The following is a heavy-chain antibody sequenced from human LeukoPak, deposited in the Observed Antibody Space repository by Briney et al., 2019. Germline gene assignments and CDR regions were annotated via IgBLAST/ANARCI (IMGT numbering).Heavy chain of an antibody. Sequence: PGGSLRLSCAASGFTFSSYSMNWVRQAPGKGLEWVSSISSGSSYIHYADPVKGRFTISRDNAKNSLYLQMNSLRAEDTAVYHCARIRSGYDLNVLDYWGQGTLVTVSS. CDR1: GFTFSSYS. J-gene: IGHJ4*02. V-gene: IGHV3-21*01. D-gene: IGHD5-12*01. CDR2: ISSGSSYI. CDR3: ARIRSGYDLNVLDY.